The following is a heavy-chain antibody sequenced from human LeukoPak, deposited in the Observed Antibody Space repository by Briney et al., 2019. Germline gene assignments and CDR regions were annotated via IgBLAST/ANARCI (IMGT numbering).Heavy chain of an antibody. CDR1: GYTFTDYP. D-gene: IGHD5-18*01. CDR2: INPNNGAT. CDR3: ASSIREDTAMAPADY. J-gene: IGHJ4*02. V-gene: IGHV1-2*02. Sequence: ASVKVSCKASGYTFTDYPIHWVRQAPGQGLEWVGYINPNNGATNSPQKVQGRAALTRDTSSSTAYMELRSLRSDDTAVYYCASSIREDTAMAPADYWGQGTLVTVSS.